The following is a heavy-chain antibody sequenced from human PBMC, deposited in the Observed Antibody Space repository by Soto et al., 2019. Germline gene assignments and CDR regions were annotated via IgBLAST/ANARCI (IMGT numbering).Heavy chain of an antibody. V-gene: IGHV4-39*01. D-gene: IGHD3-10*01. CDR1: GGSISSSSYY. J-gene: IGHJ5*02. CDR2: IYYSGST. Sequence: QLQLQESGPGLVKPSETLSLTCTVSGGSISSSSYYWGWIRQPPGKGLEWIGSIYYSGSTYYNPSLKSRVTISVDTSKNQFSLKLSSVTAADTAVYYCARREIWFGESWPVWFDPWGQGTLVTVSS. CDR3: ARREIWFGESWPVWFDP.